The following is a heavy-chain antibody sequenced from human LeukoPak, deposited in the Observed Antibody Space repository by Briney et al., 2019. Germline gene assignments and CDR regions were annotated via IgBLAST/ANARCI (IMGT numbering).Heavy chain of an antibody. CDR1: GFTFSSYA. J-gene: IGHJ3*02. CDR2: ISYDGSNK. D-gene: IGHD6-13*01. Sequence: GGSLRLSCAASGFTFSSYAMHWVRQAPGKGLEWVAVISYDGSNKYYADSVKGRFTISRDNSKNTLYLQMNSLRAEDTAVYYCVRQKYSSSWYDAFDIWGQGTRVTVSS. CDR3: VRQKYSSSWYDAFDI. V-gene: IGHV3-30-3*01.